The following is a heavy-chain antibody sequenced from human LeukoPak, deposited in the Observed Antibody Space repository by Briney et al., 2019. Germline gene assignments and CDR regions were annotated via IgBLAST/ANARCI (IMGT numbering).Heavy chain of an antibody. CDR3: STDSPTGFDH. D-gene: IGHD2-8*02. V-gene: IGHV4-39*02. CDR2: IYYSGST. J-gene: IGHJ4*02. Sequence: SETLSLTCTVSGGSISSSSYYWGWIRQPPGKGLEWIGSIYYSGSTYYNPSLKSRVTISVDTSKNHFSLTLTSVTAADTAVYYCSTDSPTGFDHWGQGALVTVSS. CDR1: GGSISSSSYY.